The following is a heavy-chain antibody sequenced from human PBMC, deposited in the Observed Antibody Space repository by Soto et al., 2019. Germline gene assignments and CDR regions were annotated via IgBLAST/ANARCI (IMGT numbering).Heavy chain of an antibody. D-gene: IGHD7-27*01. CDR3: ARHLRLGIAIHRAFDI. Sequence: QLQLQESGPGLVKPSETLSLTCTVSGGSISSSSYYWGWIRQPPGKGLEWIGSIYYSGSTYYNPSLKSRVTISVDTSKNQFSLKLSSVTAADTAVYYCARHLRLGIAIHRAFDIWGQGTMVTVSS. CDR1: GGSISSSSYY. J-gene: IGHJ3*02. CDR2: IYYSGST. V-gene: IGHV4-39*01.